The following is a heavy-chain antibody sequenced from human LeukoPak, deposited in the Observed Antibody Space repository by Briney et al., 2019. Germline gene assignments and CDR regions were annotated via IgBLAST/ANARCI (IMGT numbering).Heavy chain of an antibody. V-gene: IGHV4-4*02. Sequence: SETLSLTCAVSGGSISSSNWWSWVRQPPGKGLEWIGEIYHSGSTNYNPSLKSRVTISVDTSKNQFSLKLSSVTAADTAVYYCARSGGGSGWYPGPRARPYYFDYWGQGTLVTVSS. CDR2: IYHSGST. J-gene: IGHJ4*02. CDR1: GGSISSSNW. D-gene: IGHD6-19*01. CDR3: ARSGGGSGWYPGPRARPYYFDY.